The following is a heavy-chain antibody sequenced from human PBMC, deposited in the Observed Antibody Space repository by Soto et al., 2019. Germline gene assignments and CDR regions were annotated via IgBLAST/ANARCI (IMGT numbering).Heavy chain of an antibody. Sequence: SETLSLTCTVSGGSVTNSSYYWGWIRRSPGKGLEWIGSVYYRGRSYSKSSVKSRVTISVDTSKNRFSLSLNSVTASDTAVYFCVSQRTTVPTQAYFDYWGPGALVTVSS. CDR3: VSQRTTVPTQAYFDY. CDR2: VYYRGRS. J-gene: IGHJ4*02. D-gene: IGHD4-17*01. CDR1: GGSVTNSSYY. V-gene: IGHV4-39*01.